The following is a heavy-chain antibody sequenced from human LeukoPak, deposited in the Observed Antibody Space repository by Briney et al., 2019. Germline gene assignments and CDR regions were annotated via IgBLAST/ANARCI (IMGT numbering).Heavy chain of an antibody. J-gene: IGHJ6*04. CDR1: GGSIIRHY. V-gene: IGHV4-59*11. CDR3: ARGYPPDV. CDR2: VYYSGST. D-gene: IGHD5-18*01. Sequence: PSETLSLTCTVSGGSIIRHYWSWIRQPPGKGLEWIAYVYYSGSTNYNPSLKSRVTISVDTSKNQFSLNLNSVTAADTAVSYCARGYPPDVWGKGTTVTVSS.